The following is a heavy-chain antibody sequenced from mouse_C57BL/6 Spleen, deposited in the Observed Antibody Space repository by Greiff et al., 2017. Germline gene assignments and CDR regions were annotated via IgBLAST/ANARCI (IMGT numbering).Heavy chain of an antibody. Sequence: VQLQQSGPELVKPGASVKISCKASGYAFSSSWMNWVKQRPGKGLEWIGRIYPGDGDTNYNGKFKGKATLTADKSSSTAYMQLSSLTSEDSAVYFCARGQYGHYGAIGYWGQGASVTVSS. CDR2: IYPGDGDT. D-gene: IGHD2-10*02. V-gene: IGHV1-82*01. CDR1: GYAFSSSW. CDR3: ARGQYGHYGAIGY. J-gene: IGHJ4*01.